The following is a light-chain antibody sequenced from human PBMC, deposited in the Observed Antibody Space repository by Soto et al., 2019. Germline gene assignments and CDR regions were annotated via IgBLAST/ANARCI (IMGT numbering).Light chain of an antibody. Sequence: DIQMTQSPSTLSASVGDRVTITCRASQNVNNCLAWYQQKPGKAPKLLIHKASNLESGVPSRFSGCGSGTVCSLTISSLQPDDFATYDCQQYNSYWTFVQGTKVDIK. CDR1: QNVNNC. CDR2: KAS. J-gene: IGKJ1*01. V-gene: IGKV1-5*03. CDR3: QQYNSYWT.